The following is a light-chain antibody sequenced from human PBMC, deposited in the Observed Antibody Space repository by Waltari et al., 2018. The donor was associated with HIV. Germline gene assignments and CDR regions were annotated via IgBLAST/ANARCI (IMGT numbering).Light chain of an antibody. CDR3: QQYFATPVT. V-gene: IGKV4-1*01. CDR1: QRVLDTSKNKNY. J-gene: IGKJ4*01. Sequence: DTVMTQSPDALAVSLGERATINCKSSQRVLDTSKNKNYLAWYQQKPGQPPRVLLYWASTRESGVPDRFSGSGSATDFSLTISSLQAEDVAVYYCQQYFATPVTFGGGTKVEIK. CDR2: WAS.